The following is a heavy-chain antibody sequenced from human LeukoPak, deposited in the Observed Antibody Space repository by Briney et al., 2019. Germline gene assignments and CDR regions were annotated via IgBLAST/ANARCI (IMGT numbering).Heavy chain of an antibody. D-gene: IGHD2-2*01. Sequence: SVKVSCKASGGTFSSFAISWVRQAPGQGLEWMGRIIPIFGIANYAQKFQGRVTITADKSTSTAYMELSSLRSEDTAVYYCASDIVVVPAATGAFDIWGQGTMVTVSS. J-gene: IGHJ3*02. CDR1: GGTFSSFA. CDR3: ASDIVVVPAATGAFDI. V-gene: IGHV1-69*04. CDR2: IIPIFGIA.